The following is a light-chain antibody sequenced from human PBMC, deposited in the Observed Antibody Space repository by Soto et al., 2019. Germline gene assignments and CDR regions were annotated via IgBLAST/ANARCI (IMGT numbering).Light chain of an antibody. CDR2: LAS. V-gene: IGKV2-28*01. J-gene: IGKJ5*01. CDR1: QNPLYSDGDNY. Sequence: IWMTQSPPSLGVPPGEPGSISCRACQNPLYSDGDNYLDWYLQKPGQSPQLLIYLASNRASGVPARFSGSGSGTYFTLKISRVEAEDVGLYYCMQALQTPNTFGQGTRLEIK. CDR3: MQALQTPNT.